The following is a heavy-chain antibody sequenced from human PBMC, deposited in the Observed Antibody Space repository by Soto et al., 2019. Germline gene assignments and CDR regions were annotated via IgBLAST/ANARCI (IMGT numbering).Heavy chain of an antibody. V-gene: IGHV3-23*01. J-gene: IGHJ5*02. Sequence: PWGSLRLSCASSGFPFSSYAMSWVRQAPGKGLEWVSAISGSGGSTYYADSVKGRFTISRDNSKNTLYLQMNSLRAEDTAVYYCAKGWDNWFDPWGQGTLVTVSS. D-gene: IGHD1-26*01. CDR1: GFPFSSYA. CDR3: AKGWDNWFDP. CDR2: ISGSGGST.